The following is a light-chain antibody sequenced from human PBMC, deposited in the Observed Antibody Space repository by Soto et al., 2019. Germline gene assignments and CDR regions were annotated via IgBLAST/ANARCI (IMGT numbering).Light chain of an antibody. V-gene: IGLV2-14*01. CDR1: SSDVGGYHY. CDR3: SSYSISTAYL. J-gene: IGLJ1*01. Sequence: QSALTQPASVSGSPGQSITISCTGTSSDVGGYHYVSWYQLHPGKAPKLILFEVSNRPSGVSYRFSASKSGNTASLTISGLQADDEADYFCSSYSISTAYLFGTGTKLTVL. CDR2: EVS.